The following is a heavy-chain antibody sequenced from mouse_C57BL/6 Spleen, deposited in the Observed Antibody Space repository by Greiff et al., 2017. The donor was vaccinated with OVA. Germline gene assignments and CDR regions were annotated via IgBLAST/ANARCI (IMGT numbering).Heavy chain of an antibody. CDR3: ATLYSNYEAMDY. CDR1: GYSFTSYY. J-gene: IGHJ4*01. CDR2: IYPGSGNT. V-gene: IGHV1-66*01. D-gene: IGHD2-5*01. Sequence: QVQLQQSGPELVKPGASVKISCKASGYSFTSYYIHWVKQRPGQGLEWIGWIYPGSGNTKYNEQFKGKATLTADTSSSTAYMQLSSLTSEDSAVYYCATLYSNYEAMDYWGQGTSVTVSS.